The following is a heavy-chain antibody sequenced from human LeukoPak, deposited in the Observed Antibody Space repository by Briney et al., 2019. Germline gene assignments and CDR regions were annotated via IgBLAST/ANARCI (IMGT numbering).Heavy chain of an antibody. CDR3: ARDGNSGWYTGENYYYYGMDV. Sequence: GRSLRLSCAASGFTFSSFAMHWVRQAPDKGLEWVAVISYDGTNKDYADSVKGRFTMSRDNSKNTLYLQMNSLRLEDTALYYCARDGNSGWYTGENYYYYGMDVWGQGTRVTVSS. D-gene: IGHD6-19*01. CDR2: ISYDGTNK. J-gene: IGHJ6*02. V-gene: IGHV3-30-3*01. CDR1: GFTFSSFA.